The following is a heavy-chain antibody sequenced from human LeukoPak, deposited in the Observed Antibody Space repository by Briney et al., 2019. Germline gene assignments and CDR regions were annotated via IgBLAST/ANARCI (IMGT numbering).Heavy chain of an antibody. Sequence: GGSLRLSCAASGFTFSSYAMSWVRQAPGKGLEWVSAISGSGGSTYYADSVKGRFTISRDNSKNTLYLQMNSLRAEDTAVYYCARDGLHNWNYANFDYWGQGTLVTVSS. CDR2: ISGSGGST. J-gene: IGHJ4*02. D-gene: IGHD1-7*01. CDR1: GFTFSSYA. CDR3: ARDGLHNWNYANFDY. V-gene: IGHV3-23*01.